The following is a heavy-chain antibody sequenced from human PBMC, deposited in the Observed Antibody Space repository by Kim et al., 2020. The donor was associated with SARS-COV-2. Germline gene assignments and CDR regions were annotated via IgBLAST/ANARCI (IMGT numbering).Heavy chain of an antibody. CDR3: ARDASSSWYGVYYYGMDV. V-gene: IGHV3-53*01. D-gene: IGHD6-13*01. Sequence: GGSLRLSCAASGFTVSSNYMSWVRQAPGKGLEWVSVIYSGGSTYYADSVKGRFTISRDNSKNTLYLQMNSLRAEDTAVYYCARDASSSWYGVYYYGMDVWGEGTTGTVSS. CDR2: IYSGGST. CDR1: GFTVSSNY. J-gene: IGHJ6*04.